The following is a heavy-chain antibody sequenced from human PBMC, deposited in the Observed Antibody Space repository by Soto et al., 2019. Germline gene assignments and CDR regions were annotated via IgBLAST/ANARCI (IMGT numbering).Heavy chain of an antibody. CDR2: IYYSVST. D-gene: IGHD3-16*01. Sequence: ETLSLTCTVSGGSISSSSYYLGWIRQPPGKVLEWIRSIYYSVSTYYNPSLKSRVTISVDTSKKQFYLKLSSVTDADTDVYYCARLRLGEFDYWGQGTLVTVYS. CDR1: GGSISSSSYY. CDR3: ARLRLGEFDY. V-gene: IGHV4-39*01. J-gene: IGHJ4*02.